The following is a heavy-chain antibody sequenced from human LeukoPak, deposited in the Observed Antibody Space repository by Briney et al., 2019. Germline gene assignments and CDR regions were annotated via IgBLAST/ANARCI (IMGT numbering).Heavy chain of an antibody. CDR1: GFTFSSYN. CDR2: ISSSGSTI. J-gene: IGHJ4*02. Sequence: GSLRLSCAASGFTFSSYNMNWFRQAPGKGLEWVSDISSSGSTIYFADSVKGRFTISRDNAKNSLYLQMNSLRDEDTAVYYCARLEYYYVSGNYYKLFDYWGQGTLVTVCS. V-gene: IGHV3-48*02. CDR3: ARLEYYYVSGNYYKLFDY. D-gene: IGHD3-10*01.